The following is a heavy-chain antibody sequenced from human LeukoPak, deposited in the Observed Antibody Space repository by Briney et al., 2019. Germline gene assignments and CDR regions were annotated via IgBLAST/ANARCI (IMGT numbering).Heavy chain of an antibody. CDR1: ESIVSGNY. CDR2: IYTGGGT. V-gene: IGHV3-66*01. D-gene: IGHD2-15*01. Sequence: GGSLRLSCAASESIVSGNYMTWVRQAPGKGLEWLSVIYTGGGTYYADSVKGRFTISRDNSKNTLYLQMNSLRAEDTAVYYCARDAFRDIGQSYAFDIWGQGTMVTVSS. J-gene: IGHJ3*02. CDR3: ARDAFRDIGQSYAFDI.